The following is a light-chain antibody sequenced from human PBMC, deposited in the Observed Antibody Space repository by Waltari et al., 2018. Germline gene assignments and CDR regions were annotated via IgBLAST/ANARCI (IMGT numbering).Light chain of an antibody. CDR2: LNSDGSH. CDR3: QTWGTGSVV. J-gene: IGLJ2*01. Sequence: QLVLTQSPSASASLGASVQLTCTLSSGPRRYAIPWPQQQPEKGPRYLMKLNSDGSHSKGDGIPDRFSGSSSGAERYLTISSLQSEDEADYYCQTWGTGSVVFGGGTKLTVL. CDR1: SGPRRYA. V-gene: IGLV4-69*01.